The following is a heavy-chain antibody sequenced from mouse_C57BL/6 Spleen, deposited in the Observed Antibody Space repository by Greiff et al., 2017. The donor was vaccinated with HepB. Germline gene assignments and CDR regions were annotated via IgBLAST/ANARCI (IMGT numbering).Heavy chain of an antibody. CDR2: ISSGSSTI. Sequence: EVQRVESGGGLVKPGGSLKLSCAASGFTFSDYGMHWVRQAPEKGLEWVAYISSGSSTIYYADTVKGRFTISRDNAKNTLFLQMTSLRSEDTAMYYCARNYGSRVYYAMDYWGQGTSVTVSS. CDR1: GFTFSDYG. D-gene: IGHD1-1*01. J-gene: IGHJ4*01. V-gene: IGHV5-17*01. CDR3: ARNYGSRVYYAMDY.